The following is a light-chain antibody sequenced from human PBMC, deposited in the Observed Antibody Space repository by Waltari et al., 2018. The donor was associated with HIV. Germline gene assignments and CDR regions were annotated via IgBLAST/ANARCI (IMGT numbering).Light chain of an antibody. J-gene: IGKJ1*01. CDR2: DAS. CDR1: QSVSSN. Sequence: EIVMTQSPATLSVSPGERATLSCRASQSVSSNLAWYQPKPGQTPRLLIYDASTRATAIPAMFSGSGSGTEFTLTISSLQSEDFAIYYCQQYYNWPPWTFGQGTKVEIK. CDR3: QQYYNWPPWT. V-gene: IGKV3-15*01.